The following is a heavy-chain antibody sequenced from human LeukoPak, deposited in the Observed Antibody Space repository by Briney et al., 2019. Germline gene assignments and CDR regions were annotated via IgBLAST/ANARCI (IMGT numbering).Heavy chain of an antibody. CDR1: GGTFSSYA. Sequence: ASVKVSCKASGGTFSSYAISWVRQAPGQGLEWMGGVIPIFGTANYAQKFQGRVTITTDESTSTAYMELSSPRSEDTAVYYCARGTRYYDFWSGYSYYFDYWGQGTLVTVSS. D-gene: IGHD3-3*01. CDR2: VIPIFGTA. CDR3: ARGTRYYDFWSGYSYYFDY. V-gene: IGHV1-69*05. J-gene: IGHJ4*02.